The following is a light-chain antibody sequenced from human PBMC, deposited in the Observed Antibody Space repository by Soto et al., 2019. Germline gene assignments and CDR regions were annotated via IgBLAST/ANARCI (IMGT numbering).Light chain of an antibody. V-gene: IGKV3-15*01. CDR3: QQYNNWPQT. Sequence: EIVMTQSPATLSVSPGERATLSCRASQSVSSNLAWYQQKPGQAPRLLIYGASTRATGIPARFSCSGSGTEFTLTISSLKSEDFAVYYCQQYNNWPQTFGQGTKVEIK. J-gene: IGKJ1*01. CDR1: QSVSSN. CDR2: GAS.